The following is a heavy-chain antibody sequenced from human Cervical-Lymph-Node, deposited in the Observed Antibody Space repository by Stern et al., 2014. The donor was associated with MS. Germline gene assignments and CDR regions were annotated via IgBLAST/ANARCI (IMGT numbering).Heavy chain of an antibody. CDR2: IYPGDSDP. CDR1: GYSFTSYW. CDR3: ASPSRDYAFDY. Sequence: EDPLGESGAEVKKPGESLKISCKGSGYSFTSYWIGWVRQMPGTGLEWMGIIYPGDSDPRYNPSFQGQVTISPDKSISTAYLQWSSLKASDTAMYYCASPSRDYAFDYWGQGTLVTVSS. V-gene: IGHV5-51*01. J-gene: IGHJ4*02. D-gene: IGHD4-17*01.